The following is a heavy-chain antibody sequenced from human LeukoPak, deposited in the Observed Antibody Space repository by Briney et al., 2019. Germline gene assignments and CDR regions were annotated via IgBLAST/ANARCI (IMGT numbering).Heavy chain of an antibody. CDR3: ASGDYGDYVGSVYFDY. Sequence: GGSLRLSCAASGFTFSSYAMHWVRQAPGKGLEWVAVISYDGSNKYYADSVKGRFTISRDNSKNTLYLQMNSLRAEDTAVYYCASGDYGDYVGSVYFDYWGQGTLVTVSS. V-gene: IGHV3-30-3*01. D-gene: IGHD4-17*01. CDR1: GFTFSSYA. J-gene: IGHJ4*02. CDR2: ISYDGSNK.